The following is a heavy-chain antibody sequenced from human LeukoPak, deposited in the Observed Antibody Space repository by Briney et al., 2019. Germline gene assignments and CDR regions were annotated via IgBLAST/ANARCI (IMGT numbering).Heavy chain of an antibody. CDR2: IKQDGSEK. D-gene: IGHD5-24*01. Sequence: PGGSLRLSCAASGFTLSSYWMSWVRQAPGKGLEWVANIKQDGSEKYYVDSVKGRFTISRDNAKNSLYLQMNSLRAEDTAVYYCARDRMATMLFDYWGQGTLVTVSS. CDR1: GFTLSSYW. V-gene: IGHV3-7*01. CDR3: ARDRMATMLFDY. J-gene: IGHJ4*02.